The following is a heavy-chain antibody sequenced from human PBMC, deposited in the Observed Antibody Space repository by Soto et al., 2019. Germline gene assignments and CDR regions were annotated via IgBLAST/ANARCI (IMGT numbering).Heavy chain of an antibody. CDR1: GFTFSSYG. D-gene: IGHD6-13*01. CDR3: ARTAGGRVRGALDI. J-gene: IGHJ3*02. CDR2: IPNTENKK. Sequence: QVHLEESGGGVVQPGTSLRLSCAASGFTFSSYGMHWVRQAPGKGLEWVAVIPNTENKKYYADSVKGRFTISRDNSQNTLFLQMDSLMSEDTAMYYCARTAGGRVRGALDIRGQVTMVTVS. V-gene: IGHV3-30-3*01.